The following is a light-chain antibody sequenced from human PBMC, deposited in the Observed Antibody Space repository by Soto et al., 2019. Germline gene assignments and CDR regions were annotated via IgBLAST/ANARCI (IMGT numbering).Light chain of an antibody. CDR2: KVS. CDR3: MQGSHWPTT. CDR1: HGLLYSDGNTY. V-gene: IGKV2-30*01. Sequence: VVRTQTALSLPVTLGQPASSSCRSSHGLLYSDGNTYLNWFHQRPGQSPRRLIYKVSNRDSGVPDRFSGSGSGTDFALKISRVEAEDVGVYYCMQGSHWPTTFGQGTRLEIK. J-gene: IGKJ5*01.